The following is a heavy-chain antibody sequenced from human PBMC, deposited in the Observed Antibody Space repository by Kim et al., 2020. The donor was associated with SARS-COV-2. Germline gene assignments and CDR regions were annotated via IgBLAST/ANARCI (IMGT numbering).Heavy chain of an antibody. Sequence: SVKVSFKASGGTFSDSAISWVRQAPGQGLEWMGGIIPMFGTPNYAQNFQGRLTITADESTTTAYMDLSNLRSDDTAVYYCATLKYCSGRSCFRYFNSWGQGTLVIVSS. CDR2: IIPMFGTP. D-gene: IGHD2-15*01. CDR3: ATLKYCSGRSCFRYFNS. J-gene: IGHJ4*02. CDR1: GGTFSDSA. V-gene: IGHV1-69*13.